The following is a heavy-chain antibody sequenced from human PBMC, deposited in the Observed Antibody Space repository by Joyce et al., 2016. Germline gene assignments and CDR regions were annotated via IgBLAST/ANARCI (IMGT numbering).Heavy chain of an antibody. CDR1: GGSFSGYS. D-gene: IGHD2-2*01. CDR3: ARGTAAAYSYYMDV. J-gene: IGHJ6*03. V-gene: IGHV4-34*01. CDR2: INHRGSP. Sequence: QVQLQQWGAGLLKPSETLSLTCAVYGGSFSGYSWSWIRQPPGKGLEWIGEINHRGSPTYDPSLKSRVTISVYTSKNQFSLRLSSVTAADMAVYYCARGTAAAYSYYMDVWGKGTTVTVCS.